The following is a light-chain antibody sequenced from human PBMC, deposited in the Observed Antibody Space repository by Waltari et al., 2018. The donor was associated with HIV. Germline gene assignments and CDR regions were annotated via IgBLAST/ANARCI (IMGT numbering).Light chain of an antibody. J-gene: IGLJ1*01. V-gene: IGLV1-44*01. CDR3: AAWDDSLNGPNYV. Sequence: QSVLTQPPSASGTPGQRVTISCSGSSSNIGSNTVNWYQQLPGTAPKLLIYRNNPLASGVPDRISGSKSGASASLAISGLQSEDEADYYCAAWDDSLNGPNYVFGTGTKVTVL. CDR1: SSNIGSNT. CDR2: RNN.